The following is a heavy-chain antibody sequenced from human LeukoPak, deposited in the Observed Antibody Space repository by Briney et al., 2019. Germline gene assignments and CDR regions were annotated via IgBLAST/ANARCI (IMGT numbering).Heavy chain of an antibody. CDR2: ISYDGSNK. D-gene: IGHD5-18*01. V-gene: IGHV3-30-3*01. Sequence: GGSLRLSCAAPGFTFSSYAMHWVRQAPGKGLEWVAVISYDGSNKYYADSVKGRFTISRDNSKNTLYLQMNSLRAEDTAVYYCATSPYTAMVSTPYYFDYWGQGTLVTVSS. CDR3: ATSPYTAMVSTPYYFDY. J-gene: IGHJ4*02. CDR1: GFTFSSYA.